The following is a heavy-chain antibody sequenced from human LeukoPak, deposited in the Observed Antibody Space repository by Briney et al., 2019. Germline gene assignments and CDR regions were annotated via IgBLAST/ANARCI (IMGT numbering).Heavy chain of an antibody. J-gene: IGHJ6*02. CDR3: ARTFLGHRSGGSCSLYYYYGMDV. Sequence: SVKVSCKTSGGTFSTYGFSWVRQAPGHGLEWMGVIIPIFRTTNYAQKFQGRVTITADEFTNIAYMELSSLRSEDTAIYYCARTFLGHRSGGSCSLYYYYGMDVWGQGTTVTVSS. CDR2: IIPIFRTT. V-gene: IGHV1-69*01. D-gene: IGHD2-15*01. CDR1: GGTFSTYG.